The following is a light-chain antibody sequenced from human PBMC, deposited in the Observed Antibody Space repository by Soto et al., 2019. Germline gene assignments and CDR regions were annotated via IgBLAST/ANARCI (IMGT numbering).Light chain of an antibody. V-gene: IGKV3-15*01. Sequence: EIVMTQSPATLSVSPGERATLSCRASQSVSSNLAWYQQKPGQAPRLLFYGASTRATGLPARFSGSGSGTDFTLTISSLQSEDLAVYYCQQSNKWPYTFGQGTKLEIK. CDR1: QSVSSN. CDR3: QQSNKWPYT. CDR2: GAS. J-gene: IGKJ2*01.